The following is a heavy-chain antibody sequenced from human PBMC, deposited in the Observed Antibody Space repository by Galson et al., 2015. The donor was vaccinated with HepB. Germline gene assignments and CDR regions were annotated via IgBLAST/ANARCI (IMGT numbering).Heavy chain of an antibody. CDR2: IIPIFGIA. D-gene: IGHD6-13*01. CDR3: ARGARFAPYDSSSWYQPTFDY. J-gene: IGHJ4*02. Sequence: SVKVSCKASGGTFSSYAISWVRQAPGQGLEWMGGIIPIFGIANYAQKFQGRVTITADESTSTAYMELSSLRSEDTAVYYCARGARFAPYDSSSWYQPTFDYWGQGTLVTVSS. CDR1: GGTFSSYA. V-gene: IGHV1-69*13.